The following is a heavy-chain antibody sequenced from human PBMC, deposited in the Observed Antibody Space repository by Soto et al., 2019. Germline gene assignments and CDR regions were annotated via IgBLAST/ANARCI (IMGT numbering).Heavy chain of an antibody. CDR3: ARDLGVVITAEYFQH. Sequence: GGSLRLSCVASGFTFSCYWMSWVRQAPGKGLEWVANIKSDGSVMYYVDSVKGRFTISRDNARKSLYLQMNSLRVEDTALYYCARDLGVVITAEYFQHWGQGTLVTVSS. CDR1: GFTFSCYW. V-gene: IGHV3-7*03. CDR2: IKSDGSVM. J-gene: IGHJ1*01. D-gene: IGHD3-22*01.